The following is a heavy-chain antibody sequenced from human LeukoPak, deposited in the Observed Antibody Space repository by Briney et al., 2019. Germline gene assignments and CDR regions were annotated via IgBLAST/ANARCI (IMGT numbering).Heavy chain of an antibody. V-gene: IGHV4-39*01. Sequence: SETLSLTCSVSGDSMSTNNYHWGWIRQPPGKGLEWIGSISYRGTTYYNPSLKSRVTISVDTSENLFSLKVAYVTAADTAVYYCASRAAVGKNWFDPWGQGTLVTVSS. D-gene: IGHD6-13*01. CDR2: ISYRGTT. J-gene: IGHJ5*02. CDR1: GDSMSTNNYH. CDR3: ASRAAVGKNWFDP.